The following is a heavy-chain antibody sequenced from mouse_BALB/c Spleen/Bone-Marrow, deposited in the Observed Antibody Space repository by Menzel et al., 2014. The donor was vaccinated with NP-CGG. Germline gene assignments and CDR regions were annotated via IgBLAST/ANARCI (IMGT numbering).Heavy chain of an antibody. D-gene: IGHD3-3*01. CDR3: ARGTGYYFDY. Sequence: EVMLVESGPSLVKPSQTLSLTCSVTGDSITNAYWNWIRKFPGNKIDYMGYISYSGNTSYNPSLISRISTIRDTSKNQFFLQLNSVTTEDTATYCCARGTGYYFDYWGQGTTLTVSS. V-gene: IGHV3-8*02. J-gene: IGHJ2*01. CDR1: GDSITNAY. CDR2: ISYSGNT.